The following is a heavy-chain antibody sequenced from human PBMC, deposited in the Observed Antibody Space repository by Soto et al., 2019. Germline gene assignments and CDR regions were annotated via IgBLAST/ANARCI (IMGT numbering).Heavy chain of an antibody. CDR2: ISSSSSYI. CDR3: ARDQHTIFGVVIIHGMDV. V-gene: IGHV3-21*01. Sequence: GGSLRLSCAASGFTFSSYSMNWVRQAPGKGLEWVSSISSSSSYIYYADSVKGRFTISRDNAKNSLYLQMNSLRAEDTAVYYCARDQHTIFGVVIIHGMDVWGQGTTVTVSS. J-gene: IGHJ6*02. D-gene: IGHD3-3*01. CDR1: GFTFSSYS.